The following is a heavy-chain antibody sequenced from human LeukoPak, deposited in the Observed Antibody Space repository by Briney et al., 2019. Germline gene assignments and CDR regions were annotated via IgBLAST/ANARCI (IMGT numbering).Heavy chain of an antibody. V-gene: IGHV3-64D*09. CDR1: GFTFSRYA. J-gene: IGHJ4*02. CDR2: INDNGGRT. D-gene: IGHD1-26*01. CDR3: VKDVGGSYAFDY. Sequence: QAGGSLRLSCSASGFTFSRYAMHWVRQAPGKGLENVSGINDNGGRTHYGDSVKGRFSISRDNSKNTLHLQMSTLRAEDTALYYCVKDVGGSYAFDYWGQGILVTVAS.